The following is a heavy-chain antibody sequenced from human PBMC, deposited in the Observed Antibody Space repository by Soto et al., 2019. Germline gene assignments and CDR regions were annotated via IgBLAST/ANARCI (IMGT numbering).Heavy chain of an antibody. CDR1: GFTVSSYL. J-gene: IGHJ4*02. CDR3: ARVNYGDYGGVYDY. Sequence: EAQLVASGGGLVQPGGSLRLSCAASGFTVSSYLMHWVRQAPGKGLVWVSRINSDGSSTSFADSVKGRFTISRDNAKNTLYLQMNSLRAEDTAVYYCARVNYGDYGGVYDYWGQGTLVTVSS. V-gene: IGHV3-74*01. CDR2: INSDGSST. D-gene: IGHD4-17*01.